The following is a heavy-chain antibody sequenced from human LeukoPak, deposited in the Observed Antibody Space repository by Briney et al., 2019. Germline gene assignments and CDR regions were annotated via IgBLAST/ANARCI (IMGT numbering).Heavy chain of an antibody. V-gene: IGHV3-11*04. D-gene: IGHD3-10*01. CDR1: GFTFSNAW. Sequence: GGSLRLSCAASGFTFSNAWMSWVRQAPGKGLEWVSYISSSGSTIYYADSVKGRSTISRDNAKNALYLQMNSLRAEDTAVYYCARALIGWFGELTKDGSGAFDIWGQGTMVTASS. J-gene: IGHJ3*02. CDR2: ISSSGSTI. CDR3: ARALIGWFGELTKDGSGAFDI.